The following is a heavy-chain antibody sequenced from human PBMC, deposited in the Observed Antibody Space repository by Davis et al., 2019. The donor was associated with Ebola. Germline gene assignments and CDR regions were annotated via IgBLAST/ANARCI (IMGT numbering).Heavy chain of an antibody. Sequence: GESLKISCAASGFTFSSYAMHWVRQAPGKGLEWVAVISYDGSNKYYADSVKGRFTISRDNSKNTLYLQMNSLRAEDTAVYYCARGWDIVVVVAATEGYYGMDVWGKGTTVTVSS. CDR3: ARGWDIVVVVAATEGYYGMDV. D-gene: IGHD2-15*01. CDR2: ISYDGSNK. V-gene: IGHV3-30-3*01. J-gene: IGHJ6*04. CDR1: GFTFSSYA.